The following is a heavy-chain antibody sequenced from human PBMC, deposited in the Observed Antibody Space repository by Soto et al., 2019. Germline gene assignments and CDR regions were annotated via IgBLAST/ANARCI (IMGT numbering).Heavy chain of an antibody. Sequence: SVKVSCKSSGYTFTSYGISWVRQAPGQGLEWMGWISAYNGNTNYAQKLQGRVTMTTDTSTSTAYMELRSLRSDDTAVYYCATGRRGWYDILTGYSPNDYGMDVWGQGTTVTVSS. D-gene: IGHD3-9*01. CDR2: ISAYNGNT. CDR1: GYTFTSYG. V-gene: IGHV1-18*04. CDR3: ATGRRGWYDILTGYSPNDYGMDV. J-gene: IGHJ6*02.